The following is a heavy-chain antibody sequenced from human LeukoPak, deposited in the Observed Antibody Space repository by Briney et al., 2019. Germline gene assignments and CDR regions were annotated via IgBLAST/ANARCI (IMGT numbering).Heavy chain of an antibody. CDR1: GGTFSSYA. CDR3: AREGYYFDSSGYWAY. V-gene: IGHV1-69*13. Sequence: SVKVSCKASGGTFSSYAISWVRQAPGHGLEWMGGIIPIFGTANYAQKFQGKVTITADESTSTAYMRLSRLRSEDTAVYYSAREGYYFDSSGYWAYWGQGTLVTVSS. CDR2: IIPIFGTA. J-gene: IGHJ4*02. D-gene: IGHD3-22*01.